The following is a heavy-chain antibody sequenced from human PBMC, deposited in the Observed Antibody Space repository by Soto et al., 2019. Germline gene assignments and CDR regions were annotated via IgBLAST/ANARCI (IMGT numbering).Heavy chain of an antibody. CDR1: GFTFNGAW. Sequence: EVQLVESGGGLVEPGGSLRLSCAASGFTFNGAWMNWVRQGPGKGLEWVGRVKSKVDGETIDYAAPVKGRFTISRDDSRNMVHLQMNSLSTEDTAMYYCSADLPDWGAYAFDYWGQGALVTVSS. J-gene: IGHJ4*02. CDR2: VKSKVDGETI. CDR3: SADLPDWGAYAFDY. V-gene: IGHV3-15*07. D-gene: IGHD3-16*01.